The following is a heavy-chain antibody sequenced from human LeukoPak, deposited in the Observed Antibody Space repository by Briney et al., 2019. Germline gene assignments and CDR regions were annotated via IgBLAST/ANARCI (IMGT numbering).Heavy chain of an antibody. Sequence: GGSLRLSCAASGFTFSNYDIHWVRQATGKGLEWVSAIGTAGDTYYPGSVKGRFTISREIAKNSLYLQMNSLRAEDTAVYYCARAYGDSTTIDYWGQGTLVTVSS. CDR1: GFTFSNYD. CDR2: IGTAGDT. V-gene: IGHV3-13*01. D-gene: IGHD4-17*01. CDR3: ARAYGDSTTIDY. J-gene: IGHJ4*02.